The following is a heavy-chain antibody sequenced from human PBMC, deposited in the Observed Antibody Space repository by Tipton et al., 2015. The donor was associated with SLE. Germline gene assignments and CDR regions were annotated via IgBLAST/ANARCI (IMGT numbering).Heavy chain of an antibody. CDR3: ARGFSGSYGDAFDI. D-gene: IGHD1-26*01. J-gene: IGHJ3*02. Sequence: TLSLTCTVSGGSISYHSWSWIRQPPGKGLEWIGYIYYSGSTNYNPSLKSRVTISVDTSKNQFSLKLSSVTAADTAIYYCARGFSGSYGDAFDIWGQGTMVTVSS. V-gene: IGHV4-59*11. CDR1: GGSISYHS. CDR2: IYYSGST.